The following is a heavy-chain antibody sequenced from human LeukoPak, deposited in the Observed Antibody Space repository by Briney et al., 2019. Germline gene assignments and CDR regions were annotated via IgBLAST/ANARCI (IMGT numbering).Heavy chain of an antibody. D-gene: IGHD2-2*01. Sequence: SETLSLTSTVSGGSISSHYWSWIRQPPGKGLEWIGCISYSGSTNYNPSLKSRVTISVDTSKNQFSLKLSSVTAADTAVYYCARGGRVVPAASDWFDPWGQGTLVTVSS. J-gene: IGHJ5*02. CDR1: GGSISSHY. CDR3: ARGGRVVPAASDWFDP. CDR2: ISYSGST. V-gene: IGHV4-59*11.